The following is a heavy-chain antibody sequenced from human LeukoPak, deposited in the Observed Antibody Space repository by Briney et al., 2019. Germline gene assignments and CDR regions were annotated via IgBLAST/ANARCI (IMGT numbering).Heavy chain of an antibody. D-gene: IGHD7-27*01. J-gene: IGHJ4*02. CDR2: ISSSSSTI. Sequence: GGSLRLSCAASRFTFSTYWMSWVRQAPGKGLEWVSYISSSSSTIYYADSVKGRFTISSDNAKNSLYLQMNSLRAEDTAVYYCSTLGQTLWGQGTLVTVSS. V-gene: IGHV3-48*01. CDR1: RFTFSTYW. CDR3: STLGQTL.